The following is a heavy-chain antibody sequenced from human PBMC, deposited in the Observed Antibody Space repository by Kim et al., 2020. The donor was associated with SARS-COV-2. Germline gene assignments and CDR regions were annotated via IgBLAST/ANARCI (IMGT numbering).Heavy chain of an antibody. D-gene: IGHD6-13*01. CDR2: IYYSGST. Sequence: SETLSLTCTVSGGSISSSSYYWGWIRQPPGKGLEWIGSIYYSGSTYYNPSLKSRVTISVDTSKNQFSLKLSSVTAADTAVYYCAGGWSSSWYLLDYWGQGTLVTVSS. V-gene: IGHV4-39*01. J-gene: IGHJ4*02. CDR1: GGSISSSSYY. CDR3: AGGWSSSWYLLDY.